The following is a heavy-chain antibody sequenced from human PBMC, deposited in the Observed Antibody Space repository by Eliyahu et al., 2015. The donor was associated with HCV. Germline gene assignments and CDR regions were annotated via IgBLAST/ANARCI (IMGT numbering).Heavy chain of an antibody. D-gene: IGHD3-10*01. CDR3: TRDSGSGSYGLFHD. CDR1: XYTFTSYG. CDR2: ISAYDGDR. V-gene: IGHV1-18*01. Sequence: QVQLVQSGAEVKKPGASVRVSCKASXYTFTSYGINWVRQAPGQGLEWMGWISAYDGDRNYAQHLQGRVTMTTETSTYTAYMELKNLTSDDTAVYYCTRDSGSGSYGLFHDWGQGTLVTVSS. J-gene: IGHJ4*02.